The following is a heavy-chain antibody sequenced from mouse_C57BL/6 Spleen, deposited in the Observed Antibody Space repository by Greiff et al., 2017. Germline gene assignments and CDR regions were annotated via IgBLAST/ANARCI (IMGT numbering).Heavy chain of an antibody. CDR2: IHPSDSDT. CDR3: AMGDYDEFAY. D-gene: IGHD2-4*01. J-gene: IGHJ3*01. Sequence: VQLQQPGAELVKPGASVKVSCKASGYTFTSYWMHWVKQRPGQGLEWIGRIHPSDSDTNYKQKFKGKATMTVDKSSNAAYMQLSSLTSEDSAVYYCAMGDYDEFAYWGQGTLVTVSA. V-gene: IGHV1-74*01. CDR1: GYTFTSYW.